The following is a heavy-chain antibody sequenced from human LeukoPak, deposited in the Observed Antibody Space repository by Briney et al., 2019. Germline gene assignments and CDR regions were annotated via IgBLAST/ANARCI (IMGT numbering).Heavy chain of an antibody. J-gene: IGHJ4*02. CDR2: INHSGST. Sequence: KPSETLSLTCDVYGGSFSGYYWSWIRQPPGKGLEWIGEINHSGSTNYNLSLKSRVTISVDTSKNRFSLKLSSVTAADTAVYYCARLRSIRYYFDYWGQGTLVTVSS. CDR3: ARLRSIRYYFDY. CDR1: GGSFSGYY. D-gene: IGHD4-17*01. V-gene: IGHV4-34*01.